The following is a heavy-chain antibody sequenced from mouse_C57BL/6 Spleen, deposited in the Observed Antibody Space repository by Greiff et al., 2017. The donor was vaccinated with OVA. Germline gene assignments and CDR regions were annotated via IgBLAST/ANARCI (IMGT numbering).Heavy chain of an antibody. V-gene: IGHV1-15*01. CDR1: GYTFTDYE. CDR2: IDPETGGT. CDR3: TRGGGLRRVDY. D-gene: IGHD2-2*01. Sequence: QVQLQQSGAELVRPGASVTLSCKASGYTFTDYEMHWVKQTPVHGLEWIGAIDPETGGTAYNQKFKGKAILTADKSSSTAYMELRSLTSEDSAVYYCTRGGGLRRVDYWGQGTTLTVSS. J-gene: IGHJ2*01.